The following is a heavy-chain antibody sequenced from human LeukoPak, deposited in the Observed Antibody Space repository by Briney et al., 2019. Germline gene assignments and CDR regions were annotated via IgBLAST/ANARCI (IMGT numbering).Heavy chain of an antibody. CDR1: GGSISSGGYY. J-gene: IGHJ4*02. D-gene: IGHD3-22*01. V-gene: IGHV4-31*03. Sequence: SETLSLTCTVSGGSISSGGYYWSWIRQHPGKGLEWIGYIYYSGSTYYNPSLKRRVTISVDTSKNQFSLKPSSVTAADTAVYYCARGPLYYDSSGYYPFDYWGQGTLVTVSS. CDR2: IYYSGST. CDR3: ARGPLYYDSSGYYPFDY.